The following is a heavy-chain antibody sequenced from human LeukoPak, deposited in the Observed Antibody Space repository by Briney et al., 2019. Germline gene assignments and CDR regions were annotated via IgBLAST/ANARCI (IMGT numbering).Heavy chain of an antibody. Sequence: GGSLRLSCAASGFTFSSYAMHWVRQAPGMGLEWVSAISGSGGSTYYADSVKGRFTISRDNSKNTLYLQMNSLRAEDTAVYYCAKGRRFAAIVVVPAAIQDFDYWGQGTLVTVSS. CDR1: GFTFSSYA. CDR3: AKGRRFAAIVVVPAAIQDFDY. V-gene: IGHV3-23*01. D-gene: IGHD2-2*01. CDR2: ISGSGGST. J-gene: IGHJ4*02.